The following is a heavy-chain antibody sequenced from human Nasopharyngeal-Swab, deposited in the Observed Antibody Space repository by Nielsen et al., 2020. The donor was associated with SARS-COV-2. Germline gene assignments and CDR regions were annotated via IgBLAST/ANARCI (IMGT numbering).Heavy chain of an antibody. Sequence: ASVTVSCKDSGYTLTELSMHWVRQAPGKGLEWVGGFDPEDGETIYAQKFQGRVTMTEDTSTDTAYMELSSLTSEDTAVYYCTTVAGSYGRFDYWGQGTLVTVSS. V-gene: IGHV1-24*01. J-gene: IGHJ4*02. CDR2: FDPEDGET. CDR3: TTVAGSYGRFDY. CDR1: GYTLTELS. D-gene: IGHD1-26*01.